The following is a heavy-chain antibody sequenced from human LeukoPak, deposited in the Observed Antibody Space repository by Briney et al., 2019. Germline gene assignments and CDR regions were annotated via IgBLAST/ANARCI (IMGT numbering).Heavy chain of an antibody. CDR3: VKGRISEDGLDF. CDR2: ISGSGVST. D-gene: IGHD6-13*01. J-gene: IGHJ4*02. Sequence: GGSLRLSCAASGFSFSTYAMNWVRQAPGKGLEWVSAISGSGVSTYYADSVKGWFTISRDNSKNMLYLQMNSLRAEDTAVYYCVKGRISEDGLDFWGQGTLVTVSS. V-gene: IGHV3-23*01. CDR1: GFSFSTYA.